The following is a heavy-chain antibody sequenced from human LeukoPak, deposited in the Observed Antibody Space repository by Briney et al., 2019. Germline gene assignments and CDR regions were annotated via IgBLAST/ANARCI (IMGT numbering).Heavy chain of an antibody. CDR1: GFTSTSYA. J-gene: IGHJ4*02. Sequence: GRSLRLSCEASGFTSTSYAIHWVRQAPGKGLEWVAVISYDGSYKYYADSVKGRFTISRDNSKNTLYLQMNSLRAEDTAVYYCAKESAAYYYDSSADWGQGTLVTVSS. CDR3: AKESAAYYYDSSAD. V-gene: IGHV3-30-3*01. CDR2: ISYDGSYK. D-gene: IGHD3-22*01.